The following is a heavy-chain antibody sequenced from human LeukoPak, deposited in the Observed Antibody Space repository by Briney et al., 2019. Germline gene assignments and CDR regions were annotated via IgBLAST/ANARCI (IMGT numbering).Heavy chain of an antibody. CDR1: GFTFSSYG. CDR3: ARQTYYYDSSGYFHDAFDI. J-gene: IGHJ3*02. V-gene: IGHV3-33*01. CDR2: IWYDGSNT. Sequence: GGSLRLSCAASGFTFSSYGMHWVRQAPGKGLEWVALIWYDGSNTYYADSVKGRFTISRDNSKNTLYLQMNSLRAEDTAVYYCARQTYYYDSSGYFHDAFDIWGQGTMVTVSS. D-gene: IGHD3-22*01.